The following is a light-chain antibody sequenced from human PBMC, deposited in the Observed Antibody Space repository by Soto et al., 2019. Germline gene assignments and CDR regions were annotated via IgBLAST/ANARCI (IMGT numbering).Light chain of an antibody. CDR2: GAS. V-gene: IGKV3-20*01. J-gene: IGKJ1*01. CDR3: QQYGSSPQT. Sequence: ERVLTPSPGTLSLSKGARATLYCRASQSVSSNHLAWYQQKRGQPPRLLIYGASSRATGTPGRFSGSGSGTDFTLTITRLEPEDFAVYYCQQYGSSPQTFGQGTKVDI. CDR1: QSVSSNH.